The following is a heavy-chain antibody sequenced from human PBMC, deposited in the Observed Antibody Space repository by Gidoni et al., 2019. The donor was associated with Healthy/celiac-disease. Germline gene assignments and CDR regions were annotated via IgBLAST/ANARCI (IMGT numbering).Heavy chain of an antibody. V-gene: IGHV4-59*01. D-gene: IGHD3-22*01. Sequence: QVQLQESGPGLVKPSETLSLTCTVSGGSISSYYWSWIRQPPGKGLEWIGYIYYSGSTNYNPSLKSRVTISVDTSKNQFSLKLSSVTAADTAVYYCAVWGYDSSGYYLDYWGQGTLVTVSS. CDR2: IYYSGST. J-gene: IGHJ4*02. CDR1: GGSISSYY. CDR3: AVWGYDSSGYYLDY.